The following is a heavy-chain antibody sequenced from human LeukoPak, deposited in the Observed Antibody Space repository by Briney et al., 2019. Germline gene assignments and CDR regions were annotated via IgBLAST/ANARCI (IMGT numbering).Heavy chain of an antibody. CDR1: GGSISTNNYY. CDR2: IYYGGST. D-gene: IGHD5-18*01. Sequence: SSETLSLTCTVSGGSISTNNYYWGWIRQSPGKGLEWIGSIYYGGSTYYNPSLKSRVTISVDTSKNQFSLKLSSVTAADTAVYYCARQQRERSQIQLWLHFDYWGQGTLVTVSS. V-gene: IGHV4-39*01. CDR3: ARQQRERSQIQLWLHFDY. J-gene: IGHJ4*02.